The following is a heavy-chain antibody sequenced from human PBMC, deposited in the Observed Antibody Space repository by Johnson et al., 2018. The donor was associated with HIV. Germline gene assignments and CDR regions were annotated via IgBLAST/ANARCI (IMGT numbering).Heavy chain of an antibody. CDR3: AKPYYYDSSDAFDI. J-gene: IGHJ3*02. CDR1: GFTFDDYG. V-gene: IGHV3-20*04. D-gene: IGHD3-22*01. Sequence: MQLVESGGGVVRPGGSLRLSCAASGFTFDDYGMNWVRQAPGKGLEWVSGISWDSGSIVYADSVKGRFTISRDNAKNSLYLQMNSLRAEDTALYYCAKPYYYDSSDAFDIWGQGTMVTVSS. CDR2: ISWDSGSI.